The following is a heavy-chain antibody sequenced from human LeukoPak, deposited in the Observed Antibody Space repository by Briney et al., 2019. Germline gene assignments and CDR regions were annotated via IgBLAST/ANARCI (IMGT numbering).Heavy chain of an antibody. CDR2: MYYSGST. D-gene: IGHD2-15*01. CDR3: ARDIVVVIAASRYYYGMDV. J-gene: IGHJ6*02. CDR1: GGSISSGDYY. V-gene: IGHV4-30-4*01. Sequence: PSQTLSLTCTVSGGSISSGDYYGSWIRQPAGKGLEWSGYMYYSGSTYYNPSLKSRVTISVDTSKNQFSLKLSSVTAADTAVYYCARDIVVVIAASRYYYGMDVWGQGTTVTVSS.